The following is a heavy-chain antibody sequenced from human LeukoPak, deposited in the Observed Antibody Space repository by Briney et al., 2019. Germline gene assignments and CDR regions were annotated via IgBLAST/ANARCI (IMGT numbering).Heavy chain of an antibody. CDR1: GFTFSLYG. D-gene: IGHD3-22*01. CDR2: ISYHVNNE. V-gene: IGHV3-30*03. Sequence: GRSLRLSCAASGFTFSLYGMHWVRQAPGKGLEWVAVISYHVNNEYYADSVKGRFTISRDNSKNTLYLQMNSLTAEDTAVYYCARCPESSGYYYELDSWGQGTLVTVSS. J-gene: IGHJ4*02. CDR3: ARCPESSGYYYELDS.